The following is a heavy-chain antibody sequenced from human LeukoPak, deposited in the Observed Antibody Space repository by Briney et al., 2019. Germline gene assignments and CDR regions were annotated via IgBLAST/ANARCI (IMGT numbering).Heavy chain of an antibody. J-gene: IGHJ6*02. CDR3: ARESIRAAAVGIGTNYYYGMDV. D-gene: IGHD6-13*01. CDR2: IIPILDIP. V-gene: IGHV1-69*04. CDR1: GGTFSSSS. Sequence: SVKVSCKASGGTFSSSSISWVRQAPGQGLEWMGRIIPILDIPNYAQKFQGRVTITADKSTSTVYMELSSLRSEDTAVYYCARESIRAAAVGIGTNYYYGMDVWGQGTTVTVSS.